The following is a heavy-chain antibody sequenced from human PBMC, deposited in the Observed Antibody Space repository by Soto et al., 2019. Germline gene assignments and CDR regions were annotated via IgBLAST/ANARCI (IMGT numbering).Heavy chain of an antibody. CDR2: ISQSGNT. V-gene: IGHV4-34*01. CDR3: ARAPKVSGSSQTRPDF. J-gene: IGHJ4*02. D-gene: IGHD6-6*01. CDR1: SGSFSGYY. Sequence: SETLSLTCSIYSGSFSGYYWSWIRQPPGKGLEWIGEISQSGNTNYSPSLKSRVSISIDTSKKQFSLNLASVSAADTAVYYCARAPKVSGSSQTRPDFWGQGTLVTISS.